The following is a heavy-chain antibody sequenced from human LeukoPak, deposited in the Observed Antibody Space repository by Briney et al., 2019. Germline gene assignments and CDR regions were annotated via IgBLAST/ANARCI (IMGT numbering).Heavy chain of an antibody. CDR1: GYTFTRYY. D-gene: IGHD3-16*02. Sequence: ASGKVSCKTSGYTFTRYYMQWVRQAPGHGLEWMGIINPISGATDYAQKFQGRVTMTRDTSTSTVYMELSSLRSEDTAMYYCARLPYRDGVAQDYWGQGTLVTVSP. V-gene: IGHV1-46*01. CDR3: ARLPYRDGVAQDY. CDR2: INPISGAT. J-gene: IGHJ4*02.